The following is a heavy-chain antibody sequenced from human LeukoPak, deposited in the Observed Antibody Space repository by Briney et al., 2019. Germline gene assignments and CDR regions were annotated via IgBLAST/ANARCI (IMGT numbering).Heavy chain of an antibody. V-gene: IGHV3-21*01. CDR2: ISTSSTYI. J-gene: IGHJ4*02. CDR1: GFTFSSYS. Sequence: GGSLRLSCAASGFTFSSYSMNWVRQAPGKGLEWVSSISTSSTYIYYADSVKGRFAISRDNAKNSLYLQMNSLRAEDTAVYYCARDPPFIIGTTFFDYWGQGTLVTVSS. CDR3: ARDPPFIIGTTFFDY. D-gene: IGHD1-20*01.